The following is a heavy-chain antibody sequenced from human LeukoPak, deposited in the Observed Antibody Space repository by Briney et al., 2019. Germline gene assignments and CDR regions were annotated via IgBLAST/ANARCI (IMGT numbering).Heavy chain of an antibody. CDR1: AFTFSNYG. Sequence: GGSLRLSCTASAFTFSNYGMHWVRQAPGKGLEWVAFISYDGGNKYYADSVKGRFTISRDNSKNTLYLQMNSLRAEDTAVYYCARGVMYYDILTGYWTAAVPSYFDYWGQGTLVTVSS. CDR3: ARGVMYYDILTGYWTAAVPSYFDY. D-gene: IGHD3-9*01. CDR2: ISYDGGNK. J-gene: IGHJ4*02. V-gene: IGHV3-30*03.